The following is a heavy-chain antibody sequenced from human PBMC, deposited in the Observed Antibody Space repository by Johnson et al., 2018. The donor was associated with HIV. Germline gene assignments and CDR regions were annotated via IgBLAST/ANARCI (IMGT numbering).Heavy chain of an antibody. CDR2: ISYDGNNK. D-gene: IGHD6-13*01. CDR1: GFTFDDYG. CDR3: ARARYTSDWYLYDAFDL. J-gene: IGHJ3*01. V-gene: IGHV3-30*03. Sequence: VQLVESGGGVVRPGGSLRLSCAASGFTFDDYGMSWVRQAPGKGLEWVAVISYDGNNKYYANSVKGRFTISRDNSKNTLYLQMGSLRTEDMAVYHCARARYTSDWYLYDAFDLWGQGTMVTVSS.